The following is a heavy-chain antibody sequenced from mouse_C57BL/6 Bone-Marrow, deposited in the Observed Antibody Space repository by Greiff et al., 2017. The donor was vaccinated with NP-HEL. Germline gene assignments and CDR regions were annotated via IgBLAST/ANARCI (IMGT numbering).Heavy chain of an antibody. CDR2: INPNNGGT. Sequence: EVQLQQSGPELVKPGASVKISCKASGYTFTDYYMNWVKQSHGKSLEWIGDINPNNGGTSYNQKFKGKATLTVDKSSSTAYMELRSLTSEDSAVYYCARETYYGSIWYFDVWGTGTTVTVSS. CDR3: ARETYYGSIWYFDV. V-gene: IGHV1-26*01. CDR1: GYTFTDYY. J-gene: IGHJ1*03. D-gene: IGHD1-1*01.